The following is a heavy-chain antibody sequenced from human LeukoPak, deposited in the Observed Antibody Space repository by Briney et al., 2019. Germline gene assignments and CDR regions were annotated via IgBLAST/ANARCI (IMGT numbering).Heavy chain of an antibody. Sequence: GGSLRLSCAASGFSFSSYSMNWVRQAPGKGLEWVSYISGSGNAKHYTDSVKGRFTISRDNAKNALYLQMNSLRAEDTAVYFCARHYLYAFDYWGQGTLVTVSS. J-gene: IGHJ4*02. D-gene: IGHD2-2*01. CDR1: GFSFSSYS. CDR2: ISGSGNAK. CDR3: ARHYLYAFDY. V-gene: IGHV3-48*01.